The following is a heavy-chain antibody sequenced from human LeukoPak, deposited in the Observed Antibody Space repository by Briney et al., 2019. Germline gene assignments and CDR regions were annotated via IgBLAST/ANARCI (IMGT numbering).Heavy chain of an antibody. J-gene: IGHJ4*02. CDR3: ARTHREVGGFDY. CDR2: IYYSGST. Sequence: SETLSLTCTVSGGSISSYYWSWLRQPPGKGLEWIGYIYYSGSTNYNPSLKSRVTISVDTSKNQFSLKLSSVTAADTAVYYCARTHREVGGFDYWGQGTLVTVSS. D-gene: IGHD2-15*01. CDR1: GGSISSYY. V-gene: IGHV4-59*01.